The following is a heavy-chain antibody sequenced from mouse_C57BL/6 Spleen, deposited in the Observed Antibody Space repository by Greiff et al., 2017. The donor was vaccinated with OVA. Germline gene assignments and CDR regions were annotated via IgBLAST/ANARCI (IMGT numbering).Heavy chain of an antibody. CDR3: ERHEDDYDGAWFAY. CDR1: GYTFTEYT. CDR2: FYPGSGSI. Sequence: QVQLQQSGAELVKPGASVKLSCKASGYTFTEYTIHWVKQRPGQGLEWIGWFYPGSGSIKYNENFKVKATLTADKASSTVYMELSSLTSEESAVYFCERHEDDYDGAWFAYWGQGTLVTVSA. D-gene: IGHD2-4*01. V-gene: IGHV1-62-2*01. J-gene: IGHJ3*01.